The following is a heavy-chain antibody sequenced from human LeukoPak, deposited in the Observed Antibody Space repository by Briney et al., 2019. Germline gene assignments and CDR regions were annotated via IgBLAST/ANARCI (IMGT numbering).Heavy chain of an antibody. CDR3: ARHVVAVGFDY. D-gene: IGHD3-22*01. CDR1: GFTFSSYT. Sequence: GGSLRLSCAASGFTFSSYTMNWVRQAPGKGLEWVSSITSSSSYIYYADSVKGRFTISRDNAKDSLCLQMNSLRAEDTAVYYCARHVVAVGFDYWGQGTLVTVSS. J-gene: IGHJ4*02. V-gene: IGHV3-21*01. CDR2: ITSSSSYI.